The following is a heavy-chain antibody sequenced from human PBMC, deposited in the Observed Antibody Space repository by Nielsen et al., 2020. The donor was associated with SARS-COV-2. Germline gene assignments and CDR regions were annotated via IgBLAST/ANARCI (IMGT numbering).Heavy chain of an antibody. CDR3: ARGHGRYGDHWWYYYYGMDV. CDR2: INSNGSST. D-gene: IGHD4-17*01. Sequence: GGSLRLSCAASGFTFSSYWMHWVRQAPGKGLVWVSRINSNGSSTSYADSVKGRFTISRDNAKNTLYLQMNSLRAEDTAVYYCARGHGRYGDHWWYYYYGMDVWGQGTTVTVSS. V-gene: IGHV3-74*01. J-gene: IGHJ6*02. CDR1: GFTFSSYW.